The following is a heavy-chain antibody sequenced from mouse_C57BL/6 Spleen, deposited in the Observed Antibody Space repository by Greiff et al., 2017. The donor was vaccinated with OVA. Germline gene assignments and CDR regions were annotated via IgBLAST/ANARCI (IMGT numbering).Heavy chain of an antibody. CDR3: AREYDYDRYFDV. V-gene: IGHV1-82*01. CDR2: IYPGDGDT. D-gene: IGHD2-4*01. CDR1: GYAFSSSW. Sequence: VQRVESGPELVKPGASVKISCKASGYAFSSSWMNWVKQRPGKGLEWIGRIYPGDGDTNYNGKFKGKATLTADKSSSTAYMQLSSLTSEDSAVYFCAREYDYDRYFDVWGTGTTVTVSS. J-gene: IGHJ1*03.